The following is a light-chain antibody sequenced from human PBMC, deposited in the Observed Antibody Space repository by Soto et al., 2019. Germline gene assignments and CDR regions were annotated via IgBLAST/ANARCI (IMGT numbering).Light chain of an antibody. CDR2: DAS. V-gene: IGKV1-33*01. Sequence: DIQMTQSPSSLSASVGDRVTITCQASQDISNYLNWYQQKPGKAPKLLIYDASNLETGVPSRFSGSGSGTDFTFTISSLQPEDIATYYCQQYDNLPLPFGGGPKVDIK. J-gene: IGKJ4*01. CDR3: QQYDNLPLP. CDR1: QDISNY.